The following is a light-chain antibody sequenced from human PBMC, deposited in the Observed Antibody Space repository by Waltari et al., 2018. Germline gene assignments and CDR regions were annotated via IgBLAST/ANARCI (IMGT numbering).Light chain of an antibody. CDR2: GAS. V-gene: IGKV3-15*01. J-gene: IGKJ1*01. CDR1: QSVGTN. Sequence: EIVMTQSPASLPVSPAESATPSCRASQSVGTNVAWYQQKLGQAPRLLIYGASTRATGLPARFSGRGFGTEFTFTISSLQSEDFAVYYCQQYNNFPVTFGPGTKVEI. CDR3: QQYNNFPVT.